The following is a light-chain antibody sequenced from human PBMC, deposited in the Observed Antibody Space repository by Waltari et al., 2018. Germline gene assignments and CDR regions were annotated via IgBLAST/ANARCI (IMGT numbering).Light chain of an antibody. V-gene: IGLV2-23*02. Sequence: QSALTQPASVSGSPGQSITISCTGTSRDVGCYNLVSWYQQNPGQAPKIMIYEVTKRPSGVSNRFSGSKSGNTASLTISGLQADDEADYYCCSYAGSSTFLFGGGTKLTVL. CDR3: CSYAGSSTFL. CDR2: EVT. J-gene: IGLJ2*01. CDR1: SRDVGCYNL.